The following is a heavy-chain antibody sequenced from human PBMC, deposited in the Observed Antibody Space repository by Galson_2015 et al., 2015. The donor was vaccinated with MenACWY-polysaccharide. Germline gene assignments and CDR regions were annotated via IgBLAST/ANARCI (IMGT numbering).Heavy chain of an antibody. CDR3: ARGMYSSSSYEYYFDY. J-gene: IGHJ4*02. V-gene: IGHV3-9*01. Sequence: AMRIACAASGFSFDDYAMHWVRHAPGKGLEWVSSITWNGAIQGYADSVKGRFTISRDHTKNSLFLKMNSLKAEDTAFYYCARGMYSSSSYEYYFDYWGQGTQLTVSS. CDR2: ITWNGAIQ. D-gene: IGHD2/OR15-2a*01. CDR1: GFSFDDYA.